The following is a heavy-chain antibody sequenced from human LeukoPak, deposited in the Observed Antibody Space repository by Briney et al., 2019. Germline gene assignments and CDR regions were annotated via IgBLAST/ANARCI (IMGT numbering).Heavy chain of an antibody. D-gene: IGHD6-13*01. V-gene: IGHV4-4*07. CDR3: AKGNIAAIDY. CDR2: IYSSGST. Sequence: SETLSLTCTVSGESINSFYWSWIRQPAGKGLEWIGRIYSSGSTNYNPSLKSRVTISVDTSKNQFSLKLSSVTAADTAVYYCAKGNIAAIDYWGQGTLVTVSS. J-gene: IGHJ4*02. CDR1: GESINSFY.